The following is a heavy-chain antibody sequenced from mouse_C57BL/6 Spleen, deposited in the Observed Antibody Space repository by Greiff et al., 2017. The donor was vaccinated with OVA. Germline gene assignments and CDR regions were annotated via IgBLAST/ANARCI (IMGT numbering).Heavy chain of an antibody. CDR2: IYPGDGDT. CDR3: ARRGPFDD. J-gene: IGHJ2*01. V-gene: IGHV1-82*01. Sequence: QVQLQQSGPELVKPGASVKISCKASGYAFSSSWMNWVKQRPGKGLEWIGRIYPGDGDTNYNGKFKGKATLTADKSSSTAYMQLSSLTSEDSAVYFCARRGPFDDWGQGTTLTVSS. CDR1: GYAFSSSW.